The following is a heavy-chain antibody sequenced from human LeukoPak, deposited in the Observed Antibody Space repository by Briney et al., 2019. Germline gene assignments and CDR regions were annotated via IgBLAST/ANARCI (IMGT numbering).Heavy chain of an antibody. CDR3: AREGPYYYDSSGYRGGEFDP. J-gene: IGHJ5*02. CDR2: ISPNSGGT. Sequence: ASVKVSCKASGYTFTGYYMHWVRQAPGQGLEWMGWISPNSGGTNYAQKFQGRVTMTRDTSISTAYMKLSGLRSDDTAVYYCAREGPYYYDSSGYRGGEFDPWGQGTLVTVSS. CDR1: GYTFTGYY. D-gene: IGHD3-22*01. V-gene: IGHV1-2*02.